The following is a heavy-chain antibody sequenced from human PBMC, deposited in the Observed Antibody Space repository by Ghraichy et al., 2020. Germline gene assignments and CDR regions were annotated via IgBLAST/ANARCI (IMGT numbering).Heavy chain of an antibody. CDR2: IYTSGST. V-gene: IGHV4-4*07. J-gene: IGHJ5*02. CDR3: AREGVLMVYAIRLAAPTFDP. CDR1: GGSISSYY. Sequence: SETLSLTCTVSGGSISSYYWSWIRQPAGKGLEWIGRIYTSGSTNYNPSLKSRVTMSVDTSKNQFSLKLSSVTAADTAVYYCAREGVLMVYAIRLAAPTFDPWGQGTLVTVSS. D-gene: IGHD2-8*01.